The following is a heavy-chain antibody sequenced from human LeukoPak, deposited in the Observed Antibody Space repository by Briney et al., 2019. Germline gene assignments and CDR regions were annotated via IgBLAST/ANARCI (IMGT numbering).Heavy chain of an antibody. V-gene: IGHV4-39*01. D-gene: IGHD5-18*01. CDR3: ARQWIQLSPYFDY. J-gene: IGHJ4*02. Sequence: WVRQPPGKGLEWIGSIYYSGSTYYNPSLKSRVTISVDTSKNQFSLKLSSVTAADTAVYYCARQWIQLSPYFDYWGQGTLVTVSS. CDR2: IYYSGST.